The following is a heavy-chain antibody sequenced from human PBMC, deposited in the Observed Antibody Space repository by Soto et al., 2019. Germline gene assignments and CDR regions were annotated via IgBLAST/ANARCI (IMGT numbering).Heavy chain of an antibody. CDR2: VSYDESKR. J-gene: IGHJ4*02. D-gene: IGHD3-9*01. V-gene: IGHV3-30-3*01. Sequence: QVQLVESGGGVVQPGRSLRLSCAASGFTFNGYAMHWVRQAPGKGLEWVAVVSYDESKRYYADSVKGRFTISRDNPKNTLYLQINSLRAEDTAVYYCARDVTVLRYFDWVDYWGQGTLVTVSS. CDR3: ARDVTVLRYFDWVDY. CDR1: GFTFNGYA.